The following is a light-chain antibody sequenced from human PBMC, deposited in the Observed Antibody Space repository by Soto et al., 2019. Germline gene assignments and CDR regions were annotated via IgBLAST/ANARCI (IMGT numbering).Light chain of an antibody. CDR3: QQYGTSPQT. V-gene: IGKV3-20*01. CDR1: QSISSSY. CDR2: GAS. J-gene: IGKJ1*01. Sequence: EIVLTQSPGTLSLSPGERATLSCRASQSISSSYLAWYQQKPGQAPRLLVYGASSRATGIPDRFSGSGSGTDFTLTISSLQSEDFAVYYCQQYGTSPQTFGQGTKVDNK.